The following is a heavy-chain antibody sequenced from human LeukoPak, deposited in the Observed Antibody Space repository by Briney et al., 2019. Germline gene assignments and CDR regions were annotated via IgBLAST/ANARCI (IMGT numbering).Heavy chain of an antibody. V-gene: IGHV4-59*11. D-gene: IGHD3-3*01. CDR1: GASITSRF. CDR3: ARDFTQGGGLLED. J-gene: IGHJ4*02. Sequence: KTSETLSLTCTVSGASITSRFWTWVRQPPGKGLEWIGYVSSTTSPTYNPSLESRVTMSLDTSKSQFSLRLASMTAADTAIYYCARDFTQGGGLLEDWGPGTLVVVSS. CDR2: VSSTTSP.